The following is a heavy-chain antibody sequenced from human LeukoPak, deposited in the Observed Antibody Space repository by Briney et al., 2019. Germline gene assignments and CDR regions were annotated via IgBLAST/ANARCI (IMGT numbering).Heavy chain of an antibody. J-gene: IGHJ4*02. Sequence: ASVKVSCKASDYTFTSYYMHWVRQAPGQGLEWMGIINPSSASTNYAQKFQGRVTMTRDTSTSTVYMELSSLRSEDTAVYYCATRNAMDYDFWSGPTDYWGQGTLVTVSS. D-gene: IGHD3-3*01. CDR1: DYTFTSYY. V-gene: IGHV1-46*01. CDR3: ATRNAMDYDFWSGPTDY. CDR2: INPSSAST.